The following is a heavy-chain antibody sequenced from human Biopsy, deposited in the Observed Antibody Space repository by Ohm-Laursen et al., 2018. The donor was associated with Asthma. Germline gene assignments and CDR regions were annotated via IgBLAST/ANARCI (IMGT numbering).Heavy chain of an antibody. Sequence: RPLRLSCTASGFMFRSFGMHWVRQAPGKGLEWVAVISYDGNHKFYEDSVKGRSTISRDNSKNTLYLQMNSLRTEDTAVYYCAKRRGYSGHDNDYWGQGTLVIVSS. V-gene: IGHV3-30*18. CDR1: GFMFRSFG. CDR2: ISYDGNHK. J-gene: IGHJ4*02. D-gene: IGHD5-12*01. CDR3: AKRRGYSGHDNDY.